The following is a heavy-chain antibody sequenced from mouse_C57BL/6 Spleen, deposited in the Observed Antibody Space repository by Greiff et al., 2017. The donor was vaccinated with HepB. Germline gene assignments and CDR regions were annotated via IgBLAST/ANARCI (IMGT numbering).Heavy chain of an antibody. CDR1: GYAFSSYW. D-gene: IGHD1-1*01. CDR3: ASGGYYDGEVDAMDY. J-gene: IGHJ4*01. CDR2: IYPGDGDT. V-gene: IGHV1-80*01. Sequence: QVQLQQSGAELVKPGASVKISCKASGYAFSSYWMNWVKQRPGKGLEWIGQIYPGDGDTNYNGKFKGKGTLTADTSSSTDYMQLSSLTSEDSAVYSCASGGYYDGEVDAMDYWGQGTSVTVAS.